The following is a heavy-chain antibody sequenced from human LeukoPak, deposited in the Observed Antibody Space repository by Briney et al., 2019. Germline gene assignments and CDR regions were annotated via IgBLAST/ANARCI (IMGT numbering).Heavy chain of an antibody. J-gene: IGHJ3*02. V-gene: IGHV4-59*01. CDR3: ARARNIAAAGTYAFDI. Sequence: SETLSLTCTVSGGSISSYYCSWIRQPPGKGLEWIGYIYYSGSTNHNPSLKSRVTISVDTSKNQFSLKLSSVTAADTAVYYCARARNIAAAGTYAFDIWGQGTMVTVSS. D-gene: IGHD6-13*01. CDR2: IYYSGST. CDR1: GGSISSYY.